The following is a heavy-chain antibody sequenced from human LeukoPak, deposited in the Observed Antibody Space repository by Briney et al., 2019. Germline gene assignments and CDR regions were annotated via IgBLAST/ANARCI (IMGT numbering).Heavy chain of an antibody. CDR1: GFTFSTYW. D-gene: IGHD6-6*01. V-gene: IGHV3-7*03. Sequence: PGGSLRLSCVASGFTFSTYWMTWVRQAPGTGLEWVASIMQDGSQKYYVDSVKGRFTISRDNAKNSLYLQMNSLRAEDTAVYYCAKGGINQLGDWGQGTLVTVSS. CDR2: IMQDGSQK. J-gene: IGHJ4*02. CDR3: AKGGINQLGD.